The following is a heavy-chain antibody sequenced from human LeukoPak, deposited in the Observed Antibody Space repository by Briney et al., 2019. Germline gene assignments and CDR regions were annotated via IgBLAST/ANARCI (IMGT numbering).Heavy chain of an antibody. CDR3: AKRSASGGSLNWFDP. CDR1: GFTFSSYG. CDR2: ISYDGNTK. D-gene: IGHD2-15*01. J-gene: IGHJ5*02. Sequence: GGSLRLSCAASGFTFSSYGMHWVRQAPGKGLEWVAVISYDGNTKYYADSVKGRFTISRDNSKNTLYLQMNSLRAEDTAVYYCAKRSASGGSLNWFDPWGQGTLVTVSS. V-gene: IGHV3-30*18.